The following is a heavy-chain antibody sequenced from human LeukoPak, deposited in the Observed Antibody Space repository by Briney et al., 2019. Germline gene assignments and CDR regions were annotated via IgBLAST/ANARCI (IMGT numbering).Heavy chain of an antibody. CDR2: INPNSGGT. CDR1: GYTFTGYY. CDR3: ARDDKVPDFYYDSSGYYSG. V-gene: IGHV1-2*06. Sequence: SSVKVSCKASGYTFTGYYMHWVRQAPGQGLEWMGRINPNSGGTNYAQKFQGRVTMTRDTSISTAYMELSRLRSDDTAVYYCARDDKVPDFYYDSSGYYSGWGQGTLVTVSS. J-gene: IGHJ4*02. D-gene: IGHD3-22*01.